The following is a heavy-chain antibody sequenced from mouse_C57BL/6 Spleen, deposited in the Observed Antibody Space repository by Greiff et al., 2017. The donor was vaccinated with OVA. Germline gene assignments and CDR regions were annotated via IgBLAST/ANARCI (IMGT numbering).Heavy chain of an antibody. CDR3: ARGDGYLPYAMDY. V-gene: IGHV2-9-1*01. CDR2: IWTGGGT. CDR1: GFSLTSYA. Sequence: QVQLQQSGPGLVAPSQSLSITCTVSGFSLTSYAISWVRQPPGKGLEWLGVIWTGGGTNYNSALKSRLSISKDNSKSQVFLKMNSLQTDDTARYYCARGDGYLPYAMDYWGQGTSVTVSS. D-gene: IGHD2-3*01. J-gene: IGHJ4*01.